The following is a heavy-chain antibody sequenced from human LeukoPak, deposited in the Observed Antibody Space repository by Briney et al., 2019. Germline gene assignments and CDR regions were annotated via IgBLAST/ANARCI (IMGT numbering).Heavy chain of an antibody. Sequence: SETLSLTCTASGGSISSYYWSWIRQPPGKGLEWIGYIYYSGSTNYNPSLKSRVTISVDTSKSQFSLKPSSVTAADTAVYYCARQGGGFWYFDLWGRGTLVTVSS. CDR2: IYYSGST. CDR3: ARQGGGFWYFDL. J-gene: IGHJ2*01. V-gene: IGHV4-59*08. D-gene: IGHD6-25*01. CDR1: GGSISSYY.